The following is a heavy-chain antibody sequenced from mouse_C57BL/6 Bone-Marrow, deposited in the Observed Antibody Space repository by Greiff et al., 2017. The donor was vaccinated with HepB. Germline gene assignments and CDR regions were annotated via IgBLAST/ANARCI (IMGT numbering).Heavy chain of an antibody. CDR2: INPYNGGT. CDR1: GYTFTDYY. Sequence: EVQLQQSGPVLVKPGASVKMSCKASGYTFTDYYMNWVKQSHGKSLEWIGVINPYNGGTSYNQKFKGKATLTVDKSSSTAYMKLTSLTSEDSAVYYCAREGDMTTVVARGYFDVWGTGTTVTVSS. J-gene: IGHJ1*03. V-gene: IGHV1-19*01. D-gene: IGHD1-1*01. CDR3: AREGDMTTVVARGYFDV.